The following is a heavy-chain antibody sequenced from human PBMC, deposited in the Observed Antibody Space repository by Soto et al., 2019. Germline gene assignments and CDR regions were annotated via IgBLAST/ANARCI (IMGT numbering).Heavy chain of an antibody. V-gene: IGHV1-18*01. Sequence: GASVKVSCKASGYTFTSYGISWVRQAPGQGLEWMGWISAYNGNTNYAQKLQGRVTMTTDTSTSTAYMELRSLRSDDTAVYYCARGNSNYYYYYGMDVWGQGTTVTVSS. CDR1: GYTFTSYG. J-gene: IGHJ6*02. CDR2: ISAYNGNT. CDR3: ARGNSNYYYYYGMDV. D-gene: IGHD4-4*01.